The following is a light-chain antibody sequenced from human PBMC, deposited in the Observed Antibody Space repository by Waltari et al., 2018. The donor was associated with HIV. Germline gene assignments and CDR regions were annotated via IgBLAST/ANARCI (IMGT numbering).Light chain of an antibody. CDR3: QQYNAWPRT. Sequence: DIVMTQSPATLSVSPGGTATLSSRASQSVSSSLVCYQHKPGHAPRLFIYGASTRAPGIPARFSGSGSGTEFTLTITSLQSEDFAVYYCQQYNAWPRTFSQGTKVAVK. V-gene: IGKV3-15*01. CDR1: QSVSSS. J-gene: IGKJ1*01. CDR2: GAS.